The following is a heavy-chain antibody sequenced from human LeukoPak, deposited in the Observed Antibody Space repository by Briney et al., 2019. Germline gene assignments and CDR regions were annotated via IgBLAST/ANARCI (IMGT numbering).Heavy chain of an antibody. V-gene: IGHV5-51*01. J-gene: IGHJ3*02. Sequence: LGESLKISCKGSGYSFTSYWIGWVRQMPGKGLEWMGIIYPGDSDTRYSPSFQGQVTISADKSISTAYLQWSSLKASDTAMYYCARSAAAPRSRFAFDIWGQGTMVTVSS. CDR2: IYPGDSDT. CDR3: ARSAAAPRSRFAFDI. CDR1: GYSFTSYW. D-gene: IGHD6-13*01.